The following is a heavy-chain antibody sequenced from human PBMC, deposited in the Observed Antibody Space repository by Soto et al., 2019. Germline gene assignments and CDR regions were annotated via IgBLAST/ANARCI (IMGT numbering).Heavy chain of an antibody. CDR1: GGSISSSSYY. Sequence: PSETLSLTCTVSGGSISSSSYYWGWIRQPPGKGLEWIGSIYYSGSTYYNPSLKSRVTISVDTSKNQFSLKLSSVTAADTAVYYCASPSIAPAGNNGIDVWGQGTTVTVSS. J-gene: IGHJ6*02. CDR3: ASPSIAPAGNNGIDV. V-gene: IGHV4-39*01. D-gene: IGHD6-13*01. CDR2: IYYSGST.